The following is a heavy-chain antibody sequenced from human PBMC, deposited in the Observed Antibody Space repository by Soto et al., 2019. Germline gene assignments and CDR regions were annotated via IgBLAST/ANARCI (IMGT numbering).Heavy chain of an antibody. J-gene: IGHJ5*02. CDR3: ARGAKYYDILTGYYREGWFDP. V-gene: IGHV4-34*01. CDR2: INHSGST. CDR1: GGSFSGYY. Sequence: SETLSLTCAVYGGSFSGYYWSWIRQPPGKGLEWIGEINHSGSTNYNPSLKGRVTISVDTSKNQFSLKLSSVTAADTAVYYCARGAKYYDILTGYYREGWFDPWGQGTLVTVSS. D-gene: IGHD3-9*01.